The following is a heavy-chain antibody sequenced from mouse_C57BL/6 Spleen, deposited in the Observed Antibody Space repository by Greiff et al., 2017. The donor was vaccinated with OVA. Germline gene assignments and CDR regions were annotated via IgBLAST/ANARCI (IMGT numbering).Heavy chain of an antibody. J-gene: IGHJ3*01. Sequence: EVKLQESGAELVRPGASVKLSCTASGFNIKDYYMHWVKQRPEQGLEWIGRIDPEDGDTEYAPKFQGKATMTADTSSNTAYLQLSSLTSEDTAVYYCTTDGYFSWFAYWGQGTLVTVSA. D-gene: IGHD2-3*01. CDR2: IDPEDGDT. CDR1: GFNIKDYY. V-gene: IGHV14-1*01. CDR3: TTDGYFSWFAY.